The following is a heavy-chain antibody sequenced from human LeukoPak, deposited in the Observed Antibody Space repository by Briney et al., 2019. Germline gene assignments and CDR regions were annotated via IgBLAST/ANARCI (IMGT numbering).Heavy chain of an antibody. J-gene: IGHJ4*02. Sequence: ASVKVSCKASGYTFTGYYMHWVRQAPGQGLEWMGWINPNSGGTNYEQKFQGRVTMTRDTSISTAYMELSRLRSDDTAVYYCARWGGDILTGYSPFDYWGQGTLVTVSS. D-gene: IGHD3-9*01. V-gene: IGHV1-2*02. CDR1: GYTFTGYY. CDR2: INPNSGGT. CDR3: ARWGGDILTGYSPFDY.